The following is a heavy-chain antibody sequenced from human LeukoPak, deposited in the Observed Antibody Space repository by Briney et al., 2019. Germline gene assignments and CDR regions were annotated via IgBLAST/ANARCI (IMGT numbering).Heavy chain of an antibody. D-gene: IGHD3-16*01. CDR2: ISSSSSYI. Sequence: GGSLRLSCAASGFTFSSYSMNWVRQAPGKGLEWVSSISSSSSYIYYADSVKGRFTNSRDNAKNSLYLQMNSLRAEDTAVYYCARDLFGNHDYWGQGTLVTVSS. CDR1: GFTFSSYS. V-gene: IGHV3-21*01. CDR3: ARDLFGNHDY. J-gene: IGHJ4*02.